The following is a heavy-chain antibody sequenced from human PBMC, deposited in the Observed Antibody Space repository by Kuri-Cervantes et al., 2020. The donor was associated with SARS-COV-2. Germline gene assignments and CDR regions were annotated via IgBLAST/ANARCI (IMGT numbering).Heavy chain of an antibody. V-gene: IGHV3-21*01. CDR3: ARASGYDFWSGYNYYYYYMDV. J-gene: IGHJ6*03. CDR2: ISTSSAYI. D-gene: IGHD3-3*01. CDR1: GFTFSSYS. Sequence: GESLKISCAASGFTFSSYSMNWVRQVPGKGLEWVSYISTSSAYIYYADSVKGRFTISRDNAKNSLYLQMDSLRAEDTAVYYCARASGYDFWSGYNYYYYYMDVWGKGTTVTVSS.